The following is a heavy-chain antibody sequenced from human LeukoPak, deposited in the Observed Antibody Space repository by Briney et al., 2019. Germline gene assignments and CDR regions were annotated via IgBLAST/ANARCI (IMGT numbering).Heavy chain of an antibody. CDR1: GGSISSGDYY. J-gene: IGHJ4*02. D-gene: IGHD1-26*01. V-gene: IGHV4-30-4*08. Sequence: PSQTLSLTCTVSGGSISSGDYYWSWIRQPPGKGLEWIGYIYYSGSTYYNPSLKSRVTISADTSKNQFSLKLSSVAAADTAVYYCARAHAPLVGATFDYWGQGTLVTVSS. CDR2: IYYSGST. CDR3: ARAHAPLVGATFDY.